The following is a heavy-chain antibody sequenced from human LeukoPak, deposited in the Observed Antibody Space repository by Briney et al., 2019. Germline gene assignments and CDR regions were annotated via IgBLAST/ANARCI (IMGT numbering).Heavy chain of an antibody. CDR3: AREKPLRFFEWLLTSNWFDP. CDR1: GYTFTSYY. D-gene: IGHD3-3*01. V-gene: IGHV1-46*01. CDR2: INPSGGST. Sequence: GASVTVSCKAYGYTFTSYYMHWVQQAPGKELEWMGIINPSGGSTSYGQKFQGRVTMTRDTSMSTVYMELSSLRSEDRAVYYGAREKPLRFFEWLLTSNWFDPWGQGTLVTVSS. J-gene: IGHJ5*02.